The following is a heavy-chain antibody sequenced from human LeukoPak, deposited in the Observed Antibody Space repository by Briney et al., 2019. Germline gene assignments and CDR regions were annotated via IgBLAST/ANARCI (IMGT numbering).Heavy chain of an antibody. V-gene: IGHV4-59*01. CDR3: ARDKLGFGELLYY. CDR2: IYYSGST. D-gene: IGHD3-10*01. Sequence: SETLSLTCTVSGGSISSYYWSWIRQPPGKGLEWIGYIYYSGSTNYNPSLKSRVTISVDTSKNQFSLKLSSVTAADTAVYYCARDKLGFGELLYYWGQGTLVTVSS. CDR1: GGSISSYY. J-gene: IGHJ4*02.